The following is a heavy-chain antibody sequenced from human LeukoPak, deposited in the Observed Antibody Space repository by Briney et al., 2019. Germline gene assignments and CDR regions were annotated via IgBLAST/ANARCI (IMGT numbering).Heavy chain of an antibody. V-gene: IGHV3-30*02. CDR1: GFTFSSYG. D-gene: IGHD3-22*01. CDR2: IRYDGSNK. J-gene: IGHJ3*02. Sequence: GGSLRLSCAASGFTFSSYGMHWVRQAPGKGLEWVAFIRYDGSNKYYADSVKGRFTISRDNSKNTLYLQMNSVRAGDTAVYYCAREALSLGYDSNGVDAFDISSQGTMVTVSS. CDR3: AREALSLGYDSNGVDAFDI.